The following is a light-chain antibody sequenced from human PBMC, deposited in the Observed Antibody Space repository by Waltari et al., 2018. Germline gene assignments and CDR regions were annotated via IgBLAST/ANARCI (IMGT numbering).Light chain of an antibody. CDR3: QQYYSNYPA. Sequence: DIVMTQSPDSLAVSLGERATINCKSSQSVLYSTNNKNYLTWYQQKPGQPPKLLISWASTRESGVPDRFSGSGSGTDFTLTISSLQAEDVAVYYCQQYYSNYPAFGGGTRVEIK. CDR1: QSVLYSTNNKNY. CDR2: WAS. V-gene: IGKV4-1*01. J-gene: IGKJ4*01.